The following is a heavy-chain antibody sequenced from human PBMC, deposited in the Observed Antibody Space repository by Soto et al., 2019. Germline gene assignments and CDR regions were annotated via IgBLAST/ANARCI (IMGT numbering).Heavy chain of an antibody. CDR1: GGSIIGVGYS. CDR3: ARHDGFSSGWIFDY. V-gene: IGHV4-30-2*03. CDR2: IYYHGNT. D-gene: IGHD6-19*01. Sequence: PSETLSLTCAVSGGSIIGVGYSWSWIRQPPGRGLEWIGNIYYHGNTYYNPSLKSRVTVSADTSKDQLSLKLTSVTAADTAVYYCARHDGFSSGWIFDYWGHGTLVTVSS. J-gene: IGHJ4*01.